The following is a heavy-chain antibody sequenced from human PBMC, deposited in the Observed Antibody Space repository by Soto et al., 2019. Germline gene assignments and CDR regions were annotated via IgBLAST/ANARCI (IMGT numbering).Heavy chain of an antibody. D-gene: IGHD2-8*01. J-gene: IGHJ5*02. CDR2: ISGSGGST. Sequence: GGSLRLSCAASGFTFSSYAMSWVRQAPGKGLEWVSAISGSGGSTYYADSVKGRFTISRDNSKNTLYLQMNSLRAEDTAVYYCAKSGPRDCTNGVCYMGWFDPWGQGTLVTVSS. CDR3: AKSGPRDCTNGVCYMGWFDP. CDR1: GFTFSSYA. V-gene: IGHV3-23*01.